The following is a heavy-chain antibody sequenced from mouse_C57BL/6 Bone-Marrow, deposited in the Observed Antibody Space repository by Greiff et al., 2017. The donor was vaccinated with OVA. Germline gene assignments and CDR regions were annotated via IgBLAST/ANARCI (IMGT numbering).Heavy chain of an antibody. V-gene: IGHV1-80*01. CDR3: AGQFITTVVATGFYAMDY. CDR1: GYAFSSYW. J-gene: IGHJ4*01. Sequence: QVQLQQSGAELVKPGASVKISCKASGYAFSSYWMNWVKQRPGKGLEWIGQIYPGDGDTNYNGKFKGKATLTADKSSSTAYMQLSSLTSEDSAVYFCAGQFITTVVATGFYAMDYWGQGTSVTVSS. D-gene: IGHD1-1*01. CDR2: IYPGDGDT.